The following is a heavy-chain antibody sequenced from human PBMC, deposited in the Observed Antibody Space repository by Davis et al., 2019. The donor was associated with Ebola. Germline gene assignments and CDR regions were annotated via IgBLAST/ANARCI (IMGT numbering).Heavy chain of an antibody. V-gene: IGHV1-58*01. CDR1: GFTLSNSA. CDR2: TVVGSGST. Sequence: SVKVSCKASGFTLSNSAVQWVRQARGQPLEWIGWTVVGSGSTNYAPKFQGRVTMTRDTSTSTVFMELSSLRSEDTAVYYCARAWAVTTLYHWYGVDVWGQGTTVTVSS. J-gene: IGHJ6*02. CDR3: ARAWAVTTLYHWYGVDV. D-gene: IGHD4-17*01.